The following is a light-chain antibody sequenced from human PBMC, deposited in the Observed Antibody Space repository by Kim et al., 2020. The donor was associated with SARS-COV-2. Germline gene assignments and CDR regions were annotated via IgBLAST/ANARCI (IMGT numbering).Light chain of an antibody. CDR1: QNVNNW. Sequence: DIQMTQSPSTLSESIGDRVTITCRASQNVNNWLAWYQQKPGKAPKLLIYKSSTLESGVPSRFSGSGSGTEFTLTINSLQPDDFATYYGQKYYSYSPTYTLGQGTKLEI. V-gene: IGKV1-5*03. CDR3: QKYYSYSPTYT. CDR2: KSS. J-gene: IGKJ2*01.